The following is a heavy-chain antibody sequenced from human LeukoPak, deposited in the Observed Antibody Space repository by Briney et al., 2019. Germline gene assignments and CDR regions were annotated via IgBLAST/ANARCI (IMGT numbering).Heavy chain of an antibody. CDR3: ARESYCSSTSCYDREGWFDP. CDR2: IYYSGST. Sequence: SETLSLTCTVSGGSISSSSYYWGWIRQPPGKGLEWIGSIYYSGSTYYNPSLKSRVTISVDTSKNQFSLKLSSVTAADTAVYYCARESYCSSTSCYDREGWFDPWGQGTLVTVSS. D-gene: IGHD2-2*01. V-gene: IGHV4-39*02. J-gene: IGHJ5*02. CDR1: GGSISSSSYY.